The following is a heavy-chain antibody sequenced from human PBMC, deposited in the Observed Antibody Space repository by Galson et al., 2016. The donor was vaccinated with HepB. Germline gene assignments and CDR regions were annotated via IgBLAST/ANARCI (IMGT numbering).Heavy chain of an antibody. CDR2: TSSGSSYI. Sequence: LRLSCAASGFTFRSYVMNWVRQAPRKGLEWVSSTSSGSSYIYYADSVKGRFTISRDNAKNSLHLQMNSLRAEDTAVYYCARNRLGWSLLEAIDSWGQGTLVTVSS. CDR1: GFTFRSYV. CDR3: ARNRLGWSLLEAIDS. D-gene: IGHD2-15*01. V-gene: IGHV3-21*01. J-gene: IGHJ4*02.